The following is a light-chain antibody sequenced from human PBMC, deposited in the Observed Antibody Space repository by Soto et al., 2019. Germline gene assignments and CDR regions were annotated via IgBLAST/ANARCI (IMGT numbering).Light chain of an antibody. J-gene: IGKJ1*01. CDR3: QQYGGSPRT. CDR1: QSISSSY. V-gene: IGKV3-20*01. Sequence: EIVLTQSPGTLSLSPGERATLSCRASQSISSSYLTWYQQKPGQAPRLLMYGASSRATGIPDRFSGSGSGTDFTLTISRLEPEDVAVYYCQQYGGSPRTFGQGTKVESK. CDR2: GAS.